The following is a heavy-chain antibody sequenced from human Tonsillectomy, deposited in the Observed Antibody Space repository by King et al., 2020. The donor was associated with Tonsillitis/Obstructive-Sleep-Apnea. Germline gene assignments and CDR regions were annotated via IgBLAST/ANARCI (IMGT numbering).Heavy chain of an antibody. CDR3: ARDRVGATKTRYFDY. V-gene: IGHV4-31*03. CDR2: IYYSGST. D-gene: IGHD1-26*01. Sequence: QLQESGPGLVKPSQTLSLTCTVSGGSISSGGYYWSWIRQHPGKGLEWIGYIYYSGSTYYNPSLKSRVTISVDTSKNQFPLKLSSVTAADTAVYYCARDRVGATKTRYFDYWGQGTLVTVSS. CDR1: GGSISSGGYY. J-gene: IGHJ4*02.